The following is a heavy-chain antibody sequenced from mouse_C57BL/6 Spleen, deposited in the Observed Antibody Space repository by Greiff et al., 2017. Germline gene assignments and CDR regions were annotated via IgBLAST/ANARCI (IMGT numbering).Heavy chain of an antibody. CDR1: GYTFTSYE. D-gene: IGHD2-4*01. V-gene: IGHV1-15*01. CDR2: LDPETGGT. J-gene: IGHJ3*01. CDR3: TRDYDGFAY. Sequence: QVQLKESGAELVRPGASVTLSCKASGYTFTSYEMHWVKQTPVHGLEWIGALDPETGGTAYNQKFKGKAILTADKSSSTAYMELRSLTSEDSAVYYCTRDYDGFAYWGQGTLVTVSA.